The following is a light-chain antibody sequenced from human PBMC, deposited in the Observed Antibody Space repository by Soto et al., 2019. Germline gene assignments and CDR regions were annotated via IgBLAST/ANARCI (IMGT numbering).Light chain of an antibody. CDR3: ISYASINTHV. CDR1: SSDVGGYDY. Sequence: QSVLTQPASVSGSPGQSITISCTGTSSDVGGYDYVSWYQQHPGKAPKLMIYDVTNRPSGVSNRFSGSKSGNTASLTISGLQAEDEADYYCISYASINTHVFGTGTKLTVL. CDR2: DVT. J-gene: IGLJ1*01. V-gene: IGLV2-14*01.